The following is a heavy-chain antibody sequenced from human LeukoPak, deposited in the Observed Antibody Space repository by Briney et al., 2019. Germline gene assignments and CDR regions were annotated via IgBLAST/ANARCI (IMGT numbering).Heavy chain of an antibody. CDR3: ARDLKGPVNDVFDM. CDR1: GFTFRNYD. J-gene: IGHJ3*02. CDR2: SNSDGSST. D-gene: IGHD4-23*01. V-gene: IGHV3-74*01. Sequence: PGGSLRLSCAASGFTFRNYDMHWVRQAPGKGLVWVSHSNSDGSSTSYADSVRGRFTISRDNAKNTLYLQMNSLRAEDTAVYYCARDLKGPVNDVFDMWGQGTMVTVSS.